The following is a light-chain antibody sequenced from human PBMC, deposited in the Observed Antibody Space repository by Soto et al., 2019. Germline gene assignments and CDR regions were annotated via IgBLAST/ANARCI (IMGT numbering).Light chain of an antibody. J-gene: IGLJ1*01. CDR3: QSYDNRLSGYV. CDR1: SSNIGARYD. V-gene: IGLV1-40*01. CDR2: GNN. Sequence: QSVLTQPPSVSGAPGQRVTISCTGSSSNIGARYDVHWYQQLPGSAPKLLIYGNNNRPSGVPDRFSGSKSGTSASLAITGLQAEDEADYYCQSYDNRLSGYVFGTGTKLTVL.